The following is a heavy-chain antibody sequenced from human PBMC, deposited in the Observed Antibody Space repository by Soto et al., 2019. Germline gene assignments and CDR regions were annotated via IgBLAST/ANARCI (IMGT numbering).Heavy chain of an antibody. J-gene: IGHJ2*01. CDR3: ATVIAAAGYWYFDL. CDR1: GGSISSYY. CDR2: IYYSGST. D-gene: IGHD6-13*01. V-gene: IGHV4-59*01. Sequence: SETLSLTCTVSGGSISSYYWGWIRQPPGKGLEWIGYIYYSGSTNYNPSLKSRVTISVDTSKNQFSLKLSSVTAADTAVYYCATVIAAAGYWYFDLWGRGTLVTVSS.